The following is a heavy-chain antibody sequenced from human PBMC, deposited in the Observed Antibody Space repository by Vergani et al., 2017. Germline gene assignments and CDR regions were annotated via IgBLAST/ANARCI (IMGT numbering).Heavy chain of an antibody. CDR1: GFKFSNFG. CDR2: ISYNGGNQ. J-gene: IGHJ6*03. CDR3: TRDVAETHSSIWPLNSHYFMDV. Sequence: QVQLVESGGNLVQPGRSLRLSCAAAGFKFSNFGMHWVRQVPGKGLEWVAFISYNGGNQYYADSVQGRFTISRDNTKNILYLQMSSLRVEATALYYCTRDVAETHSSIWPLNSHYFMDVWGEGTTVTVSS. V-gene: IGHV3-33*05. D-gene: IGHD6-13*01.